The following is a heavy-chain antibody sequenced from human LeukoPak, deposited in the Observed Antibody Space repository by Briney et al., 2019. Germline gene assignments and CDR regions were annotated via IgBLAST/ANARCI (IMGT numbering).Heavy chain of an antibody. CDR1: GFTFSSYA. J-gene: IGHJ4*02. V-gene: IGHV3-23*01. CDR2: ISGSGGST. Sequence: PGRSLRPSCAASGFTFSSYAISWVRQPPGKWLEWVSAISGSGGSTYYADSVKGRFTISRDNSKNTLYLLMNSLRAEDTAVYYCATGEDYQYYFDYWGQGTLVTVSS. CDR3: ATGEDYQYYFDY. D-gene: IGHD3-10*01.